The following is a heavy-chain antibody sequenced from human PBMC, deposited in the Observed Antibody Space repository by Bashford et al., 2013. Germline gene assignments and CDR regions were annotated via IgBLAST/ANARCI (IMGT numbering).Heavy chain of an antibody. J-gene: IGHJ4*02. Sequence: SETLSLTCTVSAGSITSYSWSWIRQPAGKGLEWIGRIYSSGSTNYNPSLKSRVTMSVDTSKNQFSLKLNSVTAADTAVYYCARPHHHDTSGNYYDDYWAREPWSPSPQ. CDR1: AGSITSYS. CDR3: ARPHHHDTSGNYYDDY. CDR2: IYSSGST. D-gene: IGHD3-22*01. V-gene: IGHV4-4*07.